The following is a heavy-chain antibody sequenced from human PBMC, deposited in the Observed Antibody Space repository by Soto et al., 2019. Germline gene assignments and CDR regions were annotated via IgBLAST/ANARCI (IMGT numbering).Heavy chain of an antibody. CDR2: ISSSSSYI. CDR3: ARGMTGIAAAGTLGDAFDI. CDR1: GFTFSSYS. D-gene: IGHD6-13*01. J-gene: IGHJ3*02. V-gene: IGHV3-21*01. Sequence: GGSLRLSCAASGFTFSSYSMNWVRQAPGKGLEWVSSISSSSSYIYYADSVKGRFTISRDNAKNSLYLQMNSLSAEDTAVYYCARGMTGIAAAGTLGDAFDIWGQGTMVTVSS.